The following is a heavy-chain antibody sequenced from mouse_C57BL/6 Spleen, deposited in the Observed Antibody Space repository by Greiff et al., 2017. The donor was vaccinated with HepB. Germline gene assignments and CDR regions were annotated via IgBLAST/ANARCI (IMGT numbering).Heavy chain of an antibody. Sequence: VKLVESGAELVKPGASVKISCKASGYAFSSYWMNWVKQRPGKGLEWIGQIYPGDGDTNYNGKFKGKATLTADKSSSTAYMQLSSLTSEDSAVYFCAREGMVTFDVWGTGTTVTVSS. CDR1: GYAFSSYW. J-gene: IGHJ1*03. V-gene: IGHV1-80*01. D-gene: IGHD2-3*01. CDR2: IYPGDGDT. CDR3: AREGMVTFDV.